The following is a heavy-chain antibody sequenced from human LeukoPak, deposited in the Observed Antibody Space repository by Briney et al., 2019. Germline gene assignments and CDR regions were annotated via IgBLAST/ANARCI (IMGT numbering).Heavy chain of an antibody. Sequence: SVKVSCKASVGTFSSYAISWVRQAPGQGLEWMGGIIPIFGTANYAQKFQGRVTITADESTSTAYMELSSLRSEDTAVYYCARTTYYYDSSGYYQIFDYWGQGTLVTVSS. V-gene: IGHV1-69*01. D-gene: IGHD3-22*01. CDR3: ARTTYYYDSSGYYQIFDY. J-gene: IGHJ4*02. CDR2: IIPIFGTA. CDR1: VGTFSSYA.